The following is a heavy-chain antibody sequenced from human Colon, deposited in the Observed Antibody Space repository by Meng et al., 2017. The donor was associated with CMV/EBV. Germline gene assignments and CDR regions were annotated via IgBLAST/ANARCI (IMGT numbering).Heavy chain of an antibody. CDR1: GFTFSNAW. V-gene: IGHV3-15*01. J-gene: IGHJ3*02. CDR2: IKSKSDGGTT. Sequence: GESLKISCAASGFTFSNAWMSWVRQAPGKGLEGVGRIKSKSDGGTTDYAAPVKGRFTISRDDSQNTLYLQMNSLKTEDTAVYYCPPAGEPTQGAFDIWGQGAMVTVSS. CDR3: PPAGEPTQGAFDI. D-gene: IGHD1-14*01.